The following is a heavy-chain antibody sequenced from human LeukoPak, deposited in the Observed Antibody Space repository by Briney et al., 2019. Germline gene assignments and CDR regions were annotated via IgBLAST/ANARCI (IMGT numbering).Heavy chain of an antibody. CDR2: ISYDGSNK. Sequence: GGSLRLSCAASGFTFSSYGMHWVRQAPGKGLEWVAVISYDGSNKYYADSVKGRFTISRDNSKNTLYLQMNSLRAEDTAVYYCAESGSPYYYGTDVWGKGTTVTVSS. CDR3: AESGSPYYYGTDV. V-gene: IGHV3-30*03. D-gene: IGHD3-10*01. CDR1: GFTFSSYG. J-gene: IGHJ6*04.